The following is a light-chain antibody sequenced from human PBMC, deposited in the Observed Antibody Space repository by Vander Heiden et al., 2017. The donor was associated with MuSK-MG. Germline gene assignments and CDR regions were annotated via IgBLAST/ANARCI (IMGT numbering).Light chain of an antibody. Sequence: HSALSQPATVSGSPGQSITISCTGTSSDVGGFNLVSWYQQSPGEVPKLIIYESSQRPSGISERFSGSKSGNTASLTISGLQAEDEAEYYCCSYAGGSTWVFGGGTKLTVL. J-gene: IGLJ3*02. CDR1: SSDVGGFNL. V-gene: IGLV2-23*01. CDR3: CSYAGGSTWV. CDR2: ESS.